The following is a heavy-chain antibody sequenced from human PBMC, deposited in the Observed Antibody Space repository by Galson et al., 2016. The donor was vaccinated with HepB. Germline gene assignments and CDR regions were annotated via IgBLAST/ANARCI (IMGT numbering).Heavy chain of an antibody. Sequence: SLRLSCAASGFTFRVYPMHWVRQAPGKGLEWVAVISYDATNKLYADSVKGRFTVYRDNSKNTVDLQMNSLRPEDTAVYYCAKDQGILRHFDWLTYDAFYMWGQGTMVTVSS. D-gene: IGHD3-9*01. J-gene: IGHJ3*02. CDR3: AKDQGILRHFDWLTYDAFYM. CDR2: ISYDATNK. V-gene: IGHV3-30*04. CDR1: GFTFRVYP.